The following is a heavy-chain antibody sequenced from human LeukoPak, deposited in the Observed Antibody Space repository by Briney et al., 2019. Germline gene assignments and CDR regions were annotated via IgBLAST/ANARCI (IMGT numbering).Heavy chain of an antibody. Sequence: ASVRVSCKASGYTFTSYAMHWVRQAPGQRLEWMGWINAGNGNTKYSQKFQGRVTITRDTSASTAYMELSSLRSEDTAVYYCARVPIVGAPTGDYWGQGTLVTVSS. V-gene: IGHV1-3*01. J-gene: IGHJ4*02. D-gene: IGHD1-26*01. CDR3: ARVPIVGAPTGDY. CDR1: GYTFTSYA. CDR2: INAGNGNT.